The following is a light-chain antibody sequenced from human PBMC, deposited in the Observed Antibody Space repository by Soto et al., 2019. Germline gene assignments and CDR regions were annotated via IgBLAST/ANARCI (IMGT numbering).Light chain of an antibody. CDR1: QSIDKY. J-gene: IGKJ5*01. V-gene: IGKV1-39*01. Sequence: DIQMTQSPYSLSASVGDRVSITCRASQSIDKYLNWYQQQPGKAPKLLIYDASSLQSGVPSRFGGSGSETEFTRTISSLQPEDFATYFCQQSYSLPITFGQGTRLAIK. CDR3: QQSYSLPIT. CDR2: DAS.